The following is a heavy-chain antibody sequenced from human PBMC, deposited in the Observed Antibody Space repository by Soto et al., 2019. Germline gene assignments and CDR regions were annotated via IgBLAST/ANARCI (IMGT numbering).Heavy chain of an antibody. J-gene: IGHJ4*02. CDR2: INPSGGSP. Sequence: AASVKVSCKASGYTFTSYYMHWVRQAPGQGLEWMGIINPSGGSPTYAQKFQGRVTMTRDTSTSTVYMELSSLRSEDTAVYYCARDIGSGSFDYWGQGTLVTVSS. D-gene: IGHD3-22*01. CDR3: ARDIGSGSFDY. CDR1: GYTFTSYY. V-gene: IGHV1-46*01.